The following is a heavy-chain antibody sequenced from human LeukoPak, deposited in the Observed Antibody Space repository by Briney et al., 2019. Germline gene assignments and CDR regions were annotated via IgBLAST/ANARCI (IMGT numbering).Heavy chain of an antibody. J-gene: IGHJ5*02. CDR3: ARESGIAAALDL. Sequence: GGSLRLSCAASGFTVSSYGMHWVRQAPGKGLEWVAVIWYDGSNKYYADSVKGRFTISRDNSKNTLYLQMNSLRAEDTAVYYCARESGIAAALDLWGQGTLVTVSS. D-gene: IGHD6-13*01. CDR2: IWYDGSNK. V-gene: IGHV3-33*08. CDR1: GFTVSSYG.